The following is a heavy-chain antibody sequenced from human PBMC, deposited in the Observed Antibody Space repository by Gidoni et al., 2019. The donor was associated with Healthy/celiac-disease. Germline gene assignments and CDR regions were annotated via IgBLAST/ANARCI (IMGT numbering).Heavy chain of an antibody. J-gene: IGHJ4*02. D-gene: IGHD3-10*01. Sequence: QLQLQESGPGLVKPSETLSLTCTVSGGSISSSSYYWGWIRQPPGKGLEWIGSIYYSGSTYYHPSLNSRFTISVDTSKNQFSLKLSSVTAADTAVYYCASRTVWFGELLSYFDYWGQGTLVTVSS. CDR1: GGSISSSSYY. CDR2: IYYSGST. CDR3: ASRTVWFGELLSYFDY. V-gene: IGHV4-39*01.